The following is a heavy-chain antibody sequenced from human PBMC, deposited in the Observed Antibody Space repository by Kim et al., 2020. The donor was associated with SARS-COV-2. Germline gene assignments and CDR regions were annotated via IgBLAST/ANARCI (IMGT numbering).Heavy chain of an antibody. D-gene: IGHD3-9*01. V-gene: IGHV4-31*02. CDR3: ARVHDILTGYYQNFDY. J-gene: IGHJ4*02. Sequence: SLKSRVTISVDTSKSQFSLKLSSVTAADTAVYYCARVHDILTGYYQNFDYWGQGTLVTVSS.